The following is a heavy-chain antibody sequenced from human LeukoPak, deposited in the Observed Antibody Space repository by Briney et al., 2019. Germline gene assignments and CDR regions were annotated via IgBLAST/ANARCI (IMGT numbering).Heavy chain of an antibody. D-gene: IGHD3-22*01. Sequence: PGGSLRLSCAASGFTFSSYAMSWVRQAPGKGLEWVSAISGSGGSTYHADSVKGRFTISRDNSKNTLYLQMNSLRAEDTAVYYCAKLQYYYDSSGYTNFDYWGQGTLVTVSS. CDR3: AKLQYYYDSSGYTNFDY. J-gene: IGHJ4*02. CDR1: GFTFSSYA. CDR2: ISGSGGST. V-gene: IGHV3-23*01.